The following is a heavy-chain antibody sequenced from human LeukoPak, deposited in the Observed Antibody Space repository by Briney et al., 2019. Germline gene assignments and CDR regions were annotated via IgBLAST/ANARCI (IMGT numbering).Heavy chain of an antibody. CDR3: ARVVTDYDFWSGYPYYFDY. CDR2: IYYSGST. J-gene: IGHJ4*02. CDR1: GGSISSHY. D-gene: IGHD3-3*01. V-gene: IGHV4-59*11. Sequence: SETLSLTCTVSGGSISSHYCSWIRQPPGKGLEWIGYIYYSGSTNYNPSLKSRVTISVDTSKNQFSLKLSSVTAADTAVYYCARVVTDYDFWSGYPYYFDYWGQGTLVTVSS.